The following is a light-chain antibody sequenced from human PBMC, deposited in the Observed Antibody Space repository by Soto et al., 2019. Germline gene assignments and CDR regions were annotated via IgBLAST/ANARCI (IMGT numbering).Light chain of an antibody. CDR1: QSVSTN. V-gene: IGKV3-15*01. CDR2: GAS. CDR3: QQYHNWPVT. Sequence: EIVMTQSPATLSVSPGARATLSCRVSQSVSTNVAWYQQKPGQAPRLLIYGASTRATGIPGRFSGSGFGTEFSLTISSLQSEDFVVYYCQQYHNWPVTFGPGTKVDFK. J-gene: IGKJ3*01.